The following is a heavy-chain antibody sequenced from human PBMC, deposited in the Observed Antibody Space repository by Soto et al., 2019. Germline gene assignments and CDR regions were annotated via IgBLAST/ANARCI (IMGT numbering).Heavy chain of an antibody. J-gene: IGHJ3*02. Sequence: SETLSLTCTVSGGSISSSSYYWGWIRQPPGKGLEWIGSIYYSGSTYYNPSLKSRVTISVDTSKNQFSLKLSSVTAADTAVYYCARDSTVTTKWVGAFDIWGQGTMVTVSS. V-gene: IGHV4-39*07. CDR3: ARDSTVTTKWVGAFDI. CDR2: IYYSGST. D-gene: IGHD4-17*01. CDR1: GGSISSSSYY.